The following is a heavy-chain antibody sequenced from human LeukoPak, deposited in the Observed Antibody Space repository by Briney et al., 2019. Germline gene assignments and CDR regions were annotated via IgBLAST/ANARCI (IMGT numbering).Heavy chain of an antibody. V-gene: IGHV4-61*01. CDR1: GGSISTGTYY. D-gene: IGHD6-13*01. CDR3: ARWGAAAGPVFDY. J-gene: IGHJ4*02. CDR2: IYYSGST. Sequence: SETLSLTCTVSGGSISTGTYYWSWIRQPPGKGLEWIGYIYYSGSTNYNPSLKSRVTISVDTSKNQFSLKLSSVTAADTAVYYCARWGAAAGPVFDYWGQGTLVTVSS.